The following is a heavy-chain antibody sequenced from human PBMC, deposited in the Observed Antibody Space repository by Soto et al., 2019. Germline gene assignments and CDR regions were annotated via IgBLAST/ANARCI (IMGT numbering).Heavy chain of an antibody. J-gene: IGHJ6*02. CDR2: IYYSGST. CDR1: GGSVSSGSYY. CDR3: ARDFCGGDCSDDYYYYAMDV. D-gene: IGHD2-21*02. Sequence: PSETLSLTCTVSGGSVSSGSYYWSWIRQPPGKGLEWIGQIYYSGSTNYNPSLKSRVTISVDTSKNQFSLELTSVTAADTAVYCCARDFCGGDCSDDYYYYAMDVWGQGTTVTVSS. V-gene: IGHV4-61*01.